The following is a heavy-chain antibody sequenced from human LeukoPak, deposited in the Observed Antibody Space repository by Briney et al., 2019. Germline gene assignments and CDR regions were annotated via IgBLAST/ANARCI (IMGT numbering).Heavy chain of an antibody. CDR3: ARAHTIFWEFDAFDT. CDR1: GFTFSSYS. CDR2: ITSSSTI. V-gene: IGHV3-69-1*01. Sequence: GGSLRLSCAASGFTFSSYSMNWVRQAPGKGLEWVSSITSSSTIYYAESVKGRFTISRDNAKNSLYLQMNSLRDEDTAVYFCARAHTIFWEFDAFDTWGRGTMVTVSS. D-gene: IGHD3-3*01. J-gene: IGHJ3*02.